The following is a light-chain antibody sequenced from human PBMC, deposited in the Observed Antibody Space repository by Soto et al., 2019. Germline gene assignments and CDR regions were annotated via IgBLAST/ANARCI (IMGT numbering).Light chain of an antibody. CDR2: XXX. V-gene: IGLV2-11*01. CDR3: YSYAGSYTFYV. Sequence: QSVLTQPRSVSGSPGQSVTISCTGTSSDVGGYNLVSWHQQHPXKAPKLXXXXXXXRPXXVPDRFSGSKSGNTASLTISGXXAEDEADYYCYSYAGSYTFYVFGTGTKVTVL. CDR1: SSDVGGYNL. J-gene: IGLJ1*01.